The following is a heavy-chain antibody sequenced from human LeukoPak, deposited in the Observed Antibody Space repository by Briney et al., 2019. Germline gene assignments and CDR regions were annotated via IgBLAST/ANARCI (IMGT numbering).Heavy chain of an antibody. CDR1: GGSISGTYY. V-gene: IGHV4-59*08. J-gene: IGHJ3*01. CDR2: VYYTGTT. CDR3: ARRWVYDKRAFDA. Sequence: SETLSLTCTVSGGSISGTYYWSWIRQPPGKGLEWIGYVYYTGTTDSNPSLKSRVTISLDTSKNQFSLNLSSVTAADTAVYYCARRWVYDKRAFDAWGQGTMVTVSS. D-gene: IGHD3-16*01.